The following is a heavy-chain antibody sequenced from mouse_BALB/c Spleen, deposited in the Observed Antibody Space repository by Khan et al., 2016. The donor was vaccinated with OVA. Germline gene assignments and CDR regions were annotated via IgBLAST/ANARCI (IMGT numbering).Heavy chain of an antibody. CDR3: ARPYCYGSNSATLDA. Sequence: QVQLQQSGAELVRPGTSVKMSCKAAGYTFTNYWIGWINQRPGHGLEWIGDIYPGNGNTNYNEKFKGKATLTADTSSSTAYLQLSSLPSEDSAIHYCARPYCYGSNSATLDAWGQGTSVTVSS. D-gene: IGHD1-1*01. V-gene: IGHV1-63*02. CDR1: GYTFTNYW. CDR2: IYPGNGNT. J-gene: IGHJ4*01.